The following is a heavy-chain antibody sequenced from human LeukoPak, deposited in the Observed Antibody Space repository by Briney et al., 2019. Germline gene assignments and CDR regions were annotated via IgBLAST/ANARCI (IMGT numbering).Heavy chain of an antibody. CDR1: GFTFSSYG. V-gene: IGHV3-21*01. CDR2: VSSSSSYI. Sequence: GGSLRLSCAASGFTFSSYGMHWVRQAPGKGLEWVSFVSSSSSYIYYADSVKGRFTISRDNAKNSLYLQMNSLRAEDTAVYYCARGEYGSGSYHIDYWGQGTLVTVSS. J-gene: IGHJ4*02. CDR3: ARGEYGSGSYHIDY. D-gene: IGHD3-10*01.